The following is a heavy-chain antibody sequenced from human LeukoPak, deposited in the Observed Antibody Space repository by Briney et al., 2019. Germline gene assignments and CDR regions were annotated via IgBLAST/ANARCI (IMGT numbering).Heavy chain of an antibody. CDR3: ARDREAYYDFWSGYFDY. J-gene: IGHJ4*02. V-gene: IGHV1-69*13. Sequence: GASVKVSCKASGGTFSSYAISWVRQAPGQGLEWMGGIIPIFGTANYAQKFQGRVTITADESTSTAYMELSSLRSEDTAVYYCARDREAYYDFWSGYFDYWGQGTLVTVSS. D-gene: IGHD3-3*01. CDR1: GGTFSSYA. CDR2: IIPIFGTA.